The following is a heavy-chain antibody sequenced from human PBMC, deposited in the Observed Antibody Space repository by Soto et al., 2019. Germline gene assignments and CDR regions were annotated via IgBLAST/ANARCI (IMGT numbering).Heavy chain of an antibody. CDR1: GGSITSNW. J-gene: IGHJ5*02. V-gene: IGHV4-4*02. CDR2: IHHSGSF. CDR3: GRSDWYRFDP. Sequence: QVQLQESGPGLVNPSGTLSLTCAVSGGSITSNWWSWVRQPPGKGLEWIGEIHHSGSFNYNPSLRIRVPLSIDNSKNQWSLNLTPVTAADTAVHYSGRSDWYRFDPWAREPWSPSPQ. D-gene: IGHD6-19*01.